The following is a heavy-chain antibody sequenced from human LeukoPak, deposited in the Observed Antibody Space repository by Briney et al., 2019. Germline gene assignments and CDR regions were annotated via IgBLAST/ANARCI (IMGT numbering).Heavy chain of an antibody. Sequence: AGGSLRLSCAASGFTFSSYAMSWVRQAPGKGLEWVSAISGSGGSTYYADSVKGRFTISRDNSKNTLYLQMNSLRAEDTAVYYCAKVGYDFWSGYFYGMDVWGQGTTVTVSS. D-gene: IGHD3-3*01. V-gene: IGHV3-23*01. CDR2: ISGSGGST. J-gene: IGHJ6*02. CDR1: GFTFSSYA. CDR3: AKVGYDFWSGYFYGMDV.